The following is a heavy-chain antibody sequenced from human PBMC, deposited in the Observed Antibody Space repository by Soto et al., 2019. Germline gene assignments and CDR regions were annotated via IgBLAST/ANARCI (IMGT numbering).Heavy chain of an antibody. CDR1: GYTFTSYY. J-gene: IGHJ4*02. CDR2: INPGGGST. Sequence: ASVKFSFKASGYTFTSYYIHWLRQAPGHGLEWMAKINPGGGSTDYAQKFQGRVTLTSDTSTRTAYMELSSLRSEDTAVYYGARGPHGYWGQGALVTVSS. V-gene: IGHV1-46*01. CDR3: ARGPHGY.